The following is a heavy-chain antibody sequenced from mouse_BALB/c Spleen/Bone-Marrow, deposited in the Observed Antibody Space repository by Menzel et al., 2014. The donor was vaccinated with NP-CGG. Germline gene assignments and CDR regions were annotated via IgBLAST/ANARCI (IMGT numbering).Heavy chain of an antibody. CDR1: GFTFTDSY. Sequence: EVPLVESGGGLVQPGGSLRLSCTSSGFTFTDSYMSWVRQPPGKALEWLGFIRNKAYDYTTEYSASVKGRFTISRDSSQSILYLQMNTLRPKDSATYYCARFPMDYWDQGTSVTISS. CDR3: ARFPMDY. CDR2: IRNKAYDYTT. J-gene: IGHJ4*01. V-gene: IGHV7-3*02.